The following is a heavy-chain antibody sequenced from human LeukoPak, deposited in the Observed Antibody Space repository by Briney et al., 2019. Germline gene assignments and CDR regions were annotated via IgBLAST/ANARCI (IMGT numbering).Heavy chain of an antibody. D-gene: IGHD3-22*01. J-gene: IGHJ5*02. V-gene: IGHV3-7*01. Sequence: PGGSLRLSCVASGFTFSSYWMSWVRQAPGRGLEWVANIKKDGSAKYYVDSVKGRFTISRDNAKNSLYLHMNSLRADDTAVYYCAQECVDSTGYYYVPNWFDPWGQGTLVTVSS. CDR1: GFTFSSYW. CDR2: IKKDGSAK. CDR3: AQECVDSTGYYYVPNWFDP.